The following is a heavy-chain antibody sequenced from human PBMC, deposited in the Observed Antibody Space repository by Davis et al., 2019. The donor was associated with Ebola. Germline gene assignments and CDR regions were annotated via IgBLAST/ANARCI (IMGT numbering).Heavy chain of an antibody. CDR3: TTAATVTLGAFDV. J-gene: IGHJ3*01. CDR2: VRSTTAGGTT. D-gene: IGHD4-17*01. Sequence: PGGSLRLSCAASGFTFRHAWMSWVRPAPGQGLEWVGRVRSTTAGGTTDYAAPVKGRFTISRDDSRNTLFLQMNSLKTEDTAVYYCTTAATVTLGAFDVWGQGTMVTVSS. CDR1: GFTFRHAW. V-gene: IGHV3-15*01.